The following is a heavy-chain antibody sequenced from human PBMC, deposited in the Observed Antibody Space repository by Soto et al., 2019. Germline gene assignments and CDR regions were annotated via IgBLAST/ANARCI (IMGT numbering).Heavy chain of an antibody. CDR3: ARRQYSTIWHFDY. V-gene: IGHV3-48*01. Sequence: EVQLVESGGDLVQPGGSLRLSCTASGFTLSTYAMNWVRQAPGKGLEWVSYISGSSSTIYYADSVRGRFTISRDNAKNSLYLQMNSLRAEDTAVYYCARRQYSTIWHFDYWGQGTLVTVSS. D-gene: IGHD6-13*01. CDR1: GFTLSTYA. CDR2: ISGSSSTI. J-gene: IGHJ4*02.